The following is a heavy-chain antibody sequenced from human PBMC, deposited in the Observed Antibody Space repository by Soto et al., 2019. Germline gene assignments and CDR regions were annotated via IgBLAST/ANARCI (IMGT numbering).Heavy chain of an antibody. Sequence: GESLKISCKGSGYSFTSYWIGWVRQMPGKGLEWMGIIYPGDSDTRYSPSFQGQVTISADKSISTAYLQWSSLKASDTAMYYCARRGIAARENYYFYGMEVGRQETTENVSS. D-gene: IGHD6-6*01. CDR1: GYSFTSYW. J-gene: IGHJ6*02. CDR3: ARRGIAARENYYFYGMEV. V-gene: IGHV5-51*01. CDR2: IYPGDSDT.